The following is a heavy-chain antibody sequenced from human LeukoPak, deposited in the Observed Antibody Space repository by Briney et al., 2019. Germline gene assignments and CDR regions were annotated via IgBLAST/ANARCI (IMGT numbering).Heavy chain of an antibody. Sequence: PGGSLRLSCAASGFTFSSYAMSWVRQAPGKGLEWVSAISGSGGSTYYADSVKGRFTISRDNSKNTLYLQMNSLRAEDTAVYYCAKDQVVRGVILTWRKYYGMDVWGQGTTVTVSS. CDR1: GFTFSSYA. CDR3: AKDQVVRGVILTWRKYYGMDV. V-gene: IGHV3-23*01. J-gene: IGHJ6*02. CDR2: ISGSGGST. D-gene: IGHD3-10*01.